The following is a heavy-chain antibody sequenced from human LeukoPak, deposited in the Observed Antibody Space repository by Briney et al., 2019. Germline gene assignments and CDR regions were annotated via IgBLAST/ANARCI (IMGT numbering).Heavy chain of an antibody. CDR3: ARDRWYSGNWNDAVDI. J-gene: IGHJ3*02. CDR2: LSPSGGST. D-gene: IGHD1-7*01. Sequence: GASVKVSCKAFGYTFTSNYMHWVRQAPGQGPEWMGVLSPSGGSTTYAQKFQGRVTLTRDMSTSTDYLELSSLRSEDTAVYYCARDRWYSGNWNDAVDIWGQGTMVTVSS. V-gene: IGHV1-46*01. CDR1: GYTFTSNY.